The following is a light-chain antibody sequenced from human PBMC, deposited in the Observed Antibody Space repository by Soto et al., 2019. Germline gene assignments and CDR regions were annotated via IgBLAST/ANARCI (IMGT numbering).Light chain of an antibody. CDR2: GAS. V-gene: IGKV3-15*01. Sequence: EIVMTQSPATLSVSPGERATLSCRASQSVSSNLAWYQQKPGQAPRLLIYGASTRATGIPARFSGSGSGTEFTLTISSLQSEDFAVHYCQQYNNWPPMYTFGQGTKLEIK. CDR3: QQYNNWPPMYT. J-gene: IGKJ2*01. CDR1: QSVSSN.